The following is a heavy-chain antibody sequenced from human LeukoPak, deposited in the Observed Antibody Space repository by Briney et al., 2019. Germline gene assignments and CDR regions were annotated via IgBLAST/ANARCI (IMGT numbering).Heavy chain of an antibody. D-gene: IGHD6-19*01. CDR2: IRYDGSNK. Sequence: PGRSLRLSCAASGFTFSTYAMHWVRQAPGKGLEWVAFIRYDGSNKYYADSVKGRFTISRDNSKNTLYLQMNSLRAEDTAVYYCAKESSGGWYFDYWGQGTLVTVSS. V-gene: IGHV3-30*02. CDR3: AKESSGGWYFDY. CDR1: GFTFSTYA. J-gene: IGHJ4*02.